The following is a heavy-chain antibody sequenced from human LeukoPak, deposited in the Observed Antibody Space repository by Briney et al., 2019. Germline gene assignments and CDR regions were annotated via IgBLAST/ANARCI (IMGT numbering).Heavy chain of an antibody. CDR1: GFTFSSYS. J-gene: IGHJ4*02. CDR2: ISSSSSYI. V-gene: IGHV3-21*04. Sequence: PGGSLRLSCAASGFTFSSYSMNWVRQAPGKGLEWVSSISSSSSYIYYADSVKGRFTISRDNAKNSLYLQMNSLRAEDTAVYYCARDPLTTRQDIVAIFDYWGQGTLVTVSS. CDR3: ARDPLTTRQDIVAIFDY. D-gene: IGHD5-12*01.